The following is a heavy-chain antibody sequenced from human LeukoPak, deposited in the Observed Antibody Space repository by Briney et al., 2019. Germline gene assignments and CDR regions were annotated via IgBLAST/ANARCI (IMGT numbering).Heavy chain of an antibody. Sequence: ASVKVSCKASGYTFTSYDINWVRQATGQGLEWMGWMNPNSGNTGYAQKFQGRVTMTEDTSTDTAYMELSSLRSEDTAVYYCATDRGDSSGYYLFDYWGQGTLVTVSS. CDR2: MNPNSGNT. CDR3: ATDRGDSSGYYLFDY. V-gene: IGHV1-8*01. J-gene: IGHJ4*02. D-gene: IGHD3-22*01. CDR1: GYTFTSYD.